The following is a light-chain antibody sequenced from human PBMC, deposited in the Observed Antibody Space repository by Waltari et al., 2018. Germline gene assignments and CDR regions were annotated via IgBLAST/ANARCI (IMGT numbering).Light chain of an antibody. CDR2: HAF. CDR1: QSVRIY. V-gene: IGKV3-20*01. CDR3: QQYVESPAT. J-gene: IGKJ1*01. Sequence: EIVLTQSPGTVSLSPGDRATLSCRASQSVRIYLAWYQQKPGQAPRLLIYHAFTRATGIPDRFSASGSGTDFSLTISRLEPEDFAMYYCQQYVESPATFGQGTKVEIK.